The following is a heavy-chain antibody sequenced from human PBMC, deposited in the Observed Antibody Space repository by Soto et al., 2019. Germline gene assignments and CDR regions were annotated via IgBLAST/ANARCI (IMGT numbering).Heavy chain of an antibody. CDR1: GGSISSGGYY. V-gene: IGHV4-31*03. Sequence: SETLSLTCTVSGGSISSGGYYWSWIRQHPGKGLEWIGYIYYSGSTYYNPSLKSRVTISVDTSKNQFSLKLSSVTAADTAVYYCARSRRERGYSYIFPYCYYGMDVWGQGTTVTVSS. D-gene: IGHD5-18*01. CDR2: IYYSGST. CDR3: ARSRRERGYSYIFPYCYYGMDV. J-gene: IGHJ6*02.